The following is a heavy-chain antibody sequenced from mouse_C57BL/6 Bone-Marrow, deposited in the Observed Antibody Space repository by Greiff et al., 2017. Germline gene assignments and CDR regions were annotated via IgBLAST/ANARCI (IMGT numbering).Heavy chain of an antibody. CDR3: AGRGYLAWFAY. CDR1: GFTFSSYG. CDR2: ISSGGSYT. V-gene: IGHV5-6*01. D-gene: IGHD2-2*01. J-gene: IGHJ3*01. Sequence: EVQGVESGGDLVKPGGSLKLSCAASGFTFSSYGMSWVRQTPDKRLEWVATISSGGSYTYYPDSVKGRFTISRDKAKNTLYLQMSSLKFEDTAMDYCAGRGYLAWFAYRGQGTLVTVSA.